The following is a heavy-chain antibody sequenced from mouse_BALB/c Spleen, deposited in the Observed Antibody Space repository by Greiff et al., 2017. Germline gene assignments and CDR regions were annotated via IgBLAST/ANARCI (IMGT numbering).Heavy chain of an antibody. Sequence: EVQLQQSGPELVKPGASVKMSCKASGYTFTSYVMHWVKQKPGQGLEWIGYINPYNDGTKYNEKFKGKATLTSDKSSSTAYMELSSLTSEDSAVYYCARGALLRLPHYYAMDYWGQGTSVTVSS. D-gene: IGHD1-2*01. J-gene: IGHJ4*01. CDR1: GYTFTSYV. V-gene: IGHV1-14*01. CDR3: ARGALLRLPHYYAMDY. CDR2: INPYNDGT.